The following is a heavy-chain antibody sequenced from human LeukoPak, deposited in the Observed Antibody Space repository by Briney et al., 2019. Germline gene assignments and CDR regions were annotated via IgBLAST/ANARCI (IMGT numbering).Heavy chain of an antibody. D-gene: IGHD1-26*01. CDR1: GGSISSSSYY. Sequence: SETLSLTCTVSGGSISSSSYYWGWIRQPPGKGLEWIGSIYYSGSTYYNPSLKSRVTISVDTSKNQFSLKLSSVSAADTAVYYCANRPRSYFDAFDIWGQGTMVTVSS. V-gene: IGHV4-39*07. CDR3: ANRPRSYFDAFDI. J-gene: IGHJ3*02. CDR2: IYYSGST.